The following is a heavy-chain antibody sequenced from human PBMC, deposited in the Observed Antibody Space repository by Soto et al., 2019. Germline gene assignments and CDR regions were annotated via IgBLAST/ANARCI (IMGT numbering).Heavy chain of an antibody. Sequence: EVQLVESGGGLVQPGGSLRLSCAASGFTFSDHYMDWVRQAPGKGLEWVHRTRNKANSYTTEYAASVKGRFTISRDDSKNSLYLQMNSLKTEDTAVYYCAREDQGYCSSTSCYAGAFDIWGQGTMVTVSS. J-gene: IGHJ3*02. CDR3: AREDQGYCSSTSCYAGAFDI. D-gene: IGHD2-2*01. CDR1: GFTFSDHY. CDR2: TRNKANSYTT. V-gene: IGHV3-72*01.